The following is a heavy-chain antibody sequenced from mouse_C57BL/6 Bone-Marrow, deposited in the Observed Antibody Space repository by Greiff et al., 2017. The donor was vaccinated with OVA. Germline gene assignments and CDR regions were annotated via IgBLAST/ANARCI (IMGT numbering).Heavy chain of an antibody. Sequence: QVQLQQSGAELMKPGASVKLSCKATGYTFTGYWIEWVKQRPGHGLEWIGEILPGSGSTNYNEKFKSKATLTVDKSSSTAYMQLSSLTSEDSAVYYCARQGTRDYFDYWGQGTTLTVSS. V-gene: IGHV1-9*01. CDR2: ILPGSGST. J-gene: IGHJ2*01. CDR3: ARQGTRDYFDY. CDR1: GYTFTGYW. D-gene: IGHD2-13*01.